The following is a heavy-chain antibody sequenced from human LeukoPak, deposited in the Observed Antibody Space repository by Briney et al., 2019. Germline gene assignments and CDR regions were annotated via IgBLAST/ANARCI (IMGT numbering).Heavy chain of an antibody. CDR2: IRQDGGEK. CDR1: GFTFSSYW. V-gene: IGHV3-7*01. Sequence: GGSLRLSCAVSGFTFSSYWMNWVRQAPGKGLEWVASIRQDGGEKSYVDSVKGRFTISRDNTIDSVYLQMSSLRAEDTAVYYCARDGTAAGLYFDLWGHGTQVTVSS. J-gene: IGHJ4*01. CDR3: ARDGTAAGLYFDL. D-gene: IGHD6-13*01.